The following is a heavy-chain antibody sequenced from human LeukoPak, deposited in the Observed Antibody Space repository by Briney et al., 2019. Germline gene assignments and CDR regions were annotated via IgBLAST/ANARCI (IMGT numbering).Heavy chain of an antibody. V-gene: IGHV1-46*01. CDR1: GYSFTSYY. CDR2: INLSGGST. J-gene: IGHJ6*02. Sequence: ASVKVSCKASGYSFTSYYMHWVRQAPAQGLEWMGIINLSGGSTSYAQKFQGRVTMTRDTSTSTVYMELSSLRSEDTAVYYCARDFVPGHTYSSGWYHGMDVWGQGTTVTVSS. D-gene: IGHD6-19*01. CDR3: ARDFVPGHTYSSGWYHGMDV.